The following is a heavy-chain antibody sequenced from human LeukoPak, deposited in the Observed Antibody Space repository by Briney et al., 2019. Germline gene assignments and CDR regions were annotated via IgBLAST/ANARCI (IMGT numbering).Heavy chain of an antibody. Sequence: SQTLSLTCTVSGGSISSGDYYWSWIRQPPGKGLEWIGYIYYSGSTNYNPSLKSRVTISVDTSKNQFSLKLSSVTAADTAVYYCARRVAVAGFDYWGQGTLVTVSS. J-gene: IGHJ4*02. V-gene: IGHV4-30-4*01. CDR1: GGSISSGDYY. CDR2: IYYSGST. CDR3: ARRVAVAGFDY. D-gene: IGHD6-19*01.